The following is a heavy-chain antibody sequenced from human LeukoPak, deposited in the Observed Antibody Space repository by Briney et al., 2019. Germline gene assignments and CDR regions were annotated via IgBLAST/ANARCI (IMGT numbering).Heavy chain of an antibody. Sequence: SETLSLTCTVSGGSISSYYWSWIRQSPGKGLEWIGYIYYSGSTNYNPSLKSRVTISVDTSKNQFSLKLSSVTAADTAVYYCARVRGMIKAFDIWGQGTMVTVSS. V-gene: IGHV4-59*01. D-gene: IGHD3-16*01. CDR3: ARVRGMIKAFDI. CDR1: GGSISSYY. J-gene: IGHJ3*02. CDR2: IYYSGST.